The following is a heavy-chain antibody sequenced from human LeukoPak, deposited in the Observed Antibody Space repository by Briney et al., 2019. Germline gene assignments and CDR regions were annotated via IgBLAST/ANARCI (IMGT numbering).Heavy chain of an antibody. CDR3: ATDSRLSGGGYDYVWGT. CDR2: ISAYNGNS. Sequence: SVKVSCKASGYTFTSYGISWVRQAPGQGLEWMGWISAYNGNSNYAQKFQGRVTMTTDTSTSTGYMELRSLRSDDTAVYYCATDSRLSGGGYDYVWGTWGQGTLVTVSS. CDR1: GYTFTSYG. V-gene: IGHV1-18*01. D-gene: IGHD3-16*01. J-gene: IGHJ5*02.